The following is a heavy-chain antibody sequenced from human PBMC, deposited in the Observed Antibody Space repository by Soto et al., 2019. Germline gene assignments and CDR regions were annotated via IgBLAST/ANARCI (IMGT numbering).Heavy chain of an antibody. CDR3: ARGLIAARSYYYYGMDV. CDR2: TRNKANSYTT. D-gene: IGHD6-6*01. J-gene: IGHJ6*02. V-gene: IGHV3-72*01. CDR1: GFTFSDHY. Sequence: GGSLRLSCAASGFTFSDHYMDWVRQAPGKGLEWVGRTRNKANSYTTEYAASVKGRFTISRDDSKNSLYLQMNSLKTEDTGVYYCARGLIAARSYYYYGMDVWGQGTTVTVSS.